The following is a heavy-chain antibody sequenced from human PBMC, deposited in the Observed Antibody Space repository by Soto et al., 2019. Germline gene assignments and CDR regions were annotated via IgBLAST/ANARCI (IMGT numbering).Heavy chain of an antibody. Sequence: GESLKISCKGSGYNFTTHWINWVRQMPGKGLEWMGRIDPSDSYTKYSPSFQGHVTISVDKSISTAYLQWSSLKASDTAMYYCARRGVEVPVDIGGLYHYYGMDVWGQGTTVTVSS. J-gene: IGHJ6*02. CDR3: ARRGVEVPVDIGGLYHYYGMDV. V-gene: IGHV5-10-1*01. D-gene: IGHD2-2*01. CDR1: GYNFTTHW. CDR2: IDPSDSYT.